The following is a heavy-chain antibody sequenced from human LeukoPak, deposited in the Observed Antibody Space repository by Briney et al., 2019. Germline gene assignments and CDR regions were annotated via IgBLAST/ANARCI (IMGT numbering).Heavy chain of an antibody. Sequence: GGSLRLSCAASGFTFSSYGMHWVRQAPGKGLEWVAFIRYDGSNKYYADSVKGRFTISRDNSKNTLYLQMNSLRAEDTAVYYCAKDPDCSGGSCYPAWGQGTLVTVSS. V-gene: IGHV3-30*02. CDR1: GFTFSSYG. D-gene: IGHD2-15*01. CDR2: IRYDGSNK. CDR3: AKDPDCSGGSCYPA. J-gene: IGHJ4*02.